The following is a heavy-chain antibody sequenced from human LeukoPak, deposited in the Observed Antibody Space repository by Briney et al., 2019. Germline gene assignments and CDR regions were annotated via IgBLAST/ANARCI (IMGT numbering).Heavy chain of an antibody. CDR3: ARSLWFGESRPYYYDY. Sequence: SETLSLTCAVYGGSFSGYYWSWLRQPPGKGLEWIGEINGGSTNYNPSLKSRVTISVDTSMNQFSLKLSSVTAADTAEYYCARSLWFGESRPYYYDYWGQGNLVTVST. CDR1: GGSFSGYY. CDR2: INGGST. J-gene: IGHJ4*02. V-gene: IGHV4-34*01. D-gene: IGHD3-10*01.